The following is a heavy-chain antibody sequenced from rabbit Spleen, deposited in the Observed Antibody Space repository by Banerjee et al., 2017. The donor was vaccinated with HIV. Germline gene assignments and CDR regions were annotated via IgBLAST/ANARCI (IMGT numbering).Heavy chain of an antibody. CDR1: GVSFSDKD. V-gene: IGHV1S7*01. CDR2: IVVGQGRT. D-gene: IGHD1-1*01. J-gene: IGHJ4*01. CDR3: VRARPYPFVL. Sequence: QLEESGGGLVKPEGSLTLTCKASGVSFSDKDVMCWVRQAPGKGLEWIGTIVVGQGRTYYASWVNGRFTFSSDNAQNTLYLQLSSLTAADTATYFCVRARPYPFVLWGPGTLVTVS.